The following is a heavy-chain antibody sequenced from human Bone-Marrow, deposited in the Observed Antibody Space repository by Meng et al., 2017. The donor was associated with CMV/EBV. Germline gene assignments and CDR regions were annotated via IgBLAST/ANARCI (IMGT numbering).Heavy chain of an antibody. CDR3: ARSFGRSTSYDPLYYFDY. Sequence: SVKVSCKASGGTFSSYAISWVRQAPGQGLEWMGGIIPIFDIANYARKFQGRVTITTDESTSTAYMELSRLRSEDTAVYYCARSFGRSTSYDPLYYFDYWGQGTLVTVSS. D-gene: IGHD2-2*01. CDR2: IIPIFDIA. J-gene: IGHJ4*02. CDR1: GGTFSSYA. V-gene: IGHV1-69*05.